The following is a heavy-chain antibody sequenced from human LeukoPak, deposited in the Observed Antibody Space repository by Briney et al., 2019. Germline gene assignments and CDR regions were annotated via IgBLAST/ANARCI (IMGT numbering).Heavy chain of an antibody. CDR1: GYTFTSYG. Sequence: ASVKVSCKASGYTFTSYGISWVRQAPGQGLEWMGWISAYNGNTNYAQKLQGRVTMTTDISMSTAYMELRSLRSDDTAVYYCARGMRAYCGGDCYSDYWGQGTLVTVSS. CDR3: ARGMRAYCGGDCYSDY. J-gene: IGHJ4*02. D-gene: IGHD2-21*02. CDR2: ISAYNGNT. V-gene: IGHV1-18*01.